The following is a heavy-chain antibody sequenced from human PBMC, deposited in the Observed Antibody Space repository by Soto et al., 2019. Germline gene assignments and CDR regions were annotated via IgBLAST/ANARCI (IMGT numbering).Heavy chain of an antibody. CDR1: GFTFSSYG. D-gene: IGHD3-22*01. V-gene: IGHV3-30*18. J-gene: IGHJ4*02. CDR2: ISYDGSNK. CDR3: AKGGHYYDSSGLDY. Sequence: PGGSLRLSCAASGFTFSSYGMHWVRQAPGKGLEWVAVISYDGSNKYYADSVKGRFTISRDNSKNTLYLQMNSLRAEDTAVYYCAKGGHYYDSSGLDYWGQGTLVTVSS.